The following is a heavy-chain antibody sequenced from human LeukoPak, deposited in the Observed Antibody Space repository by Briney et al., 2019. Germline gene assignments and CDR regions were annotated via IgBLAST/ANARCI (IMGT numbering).Heavy chain of an antibody. J-gene: IGHJ4*02. CDR3: ARGGIVVVPASREGLYFDY. CDR2: IYYSGST. D-gene: IGHD2-2*01. Sequence: PSETLSLTCTVSGGSISSSSYYWGCIRQPPGKGLEWIGSIYYSGSTYYNPSLKSRVTISVDTSKNQFSLKLSSVTAADTAVYYCARGGIVVVPASREGLYFDYWGQGTLVTVSS. V-gene: IGHV4-39*07. CDR1: GGSISSSSYY.